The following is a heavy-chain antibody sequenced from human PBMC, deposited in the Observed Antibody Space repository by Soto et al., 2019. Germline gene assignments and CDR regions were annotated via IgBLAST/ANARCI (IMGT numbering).Heavy chain of an antibody. D-gene: IGHD5-12*01. Sequence: QVQLVQSGAEVKKPGASVKVSCKASGYTFTSYYMHWVRQAPGHGLEWMVIINPSVGSTIYAQKFRGRVTMTRDTSQSTGYKDLSSLRSEDTAVYYCARDGSGYDFDYWGQGTLVTGSS. CDR2: INPSVGST. CDR1: GYTFTSYY. CDR3: ARDGSGYDFDY. J-gene: IGHJ4*02. V-gene: IGHV1-46*01.